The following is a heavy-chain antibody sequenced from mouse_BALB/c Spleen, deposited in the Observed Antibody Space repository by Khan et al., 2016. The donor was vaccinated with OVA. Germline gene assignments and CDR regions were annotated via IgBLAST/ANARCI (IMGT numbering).Heavy chain of an antibody. CDR2: ISSGGSYT. D-gene: IGHD1-1*02. CDR3: AELAYYYDCEGFAY. CDR1: GFTFSTYG. J-gene: IGHJ3*01. V-gene: IGHV5-6*01. Sequence: EVELVESGGDLVKPEGSLKLSCAASGFTFSTYGMSWVRQTPDKRLEWVATISSGGSYTYYPDSVQGRFTISGDNAKNTLYLQMRSLKSEDTAMFYCAELAYYYDCEGFAYWGQGTMVTVSA.